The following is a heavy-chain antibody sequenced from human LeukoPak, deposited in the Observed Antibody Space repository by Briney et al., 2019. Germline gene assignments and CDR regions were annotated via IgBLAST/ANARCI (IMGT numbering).Heavy chain of an antibody. J-gene: IGHJ6*04. D-gene: IGHD2-15*01. CDR2: IKQGGSEK. Sequence: GGSLRLSCSASGFSFSNYAMYWVRQAPGKGLEWVANIKQGGSEKYYVDSVKGRFTISRDNAKNSLYLQMNSLRAEDTAVYYCARDFGLRCSGGTCYSVYYYGMDVWGKGTTVTVSS. CDR3: ARDFGLRCSGGTCYSVYYYGMDV. CDR1: GFSFSNYA. V-gene: IGHV3-7*03.